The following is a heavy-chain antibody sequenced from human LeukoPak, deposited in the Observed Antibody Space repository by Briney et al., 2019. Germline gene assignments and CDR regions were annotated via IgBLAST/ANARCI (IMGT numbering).Heavy chain of an antibody. Sequence: PSETLSLTCTVSGGSISSYYWSWIRQPPEKGLEWIGYIYYSGSTNYNPSLKSRVTISVDTSKNQFSLKLSSVTAADTAVYYCARAPIYASWSSALDYWGQGTLVTVSS. CDR2: IYYSGST. CDR3: ARAPIYASWSSALDY. J-gene: IGHJ4*02. CDR1: GGSISSYY. D-gene: IGHD6-19*01. V-gene: IGHV4-59*01.